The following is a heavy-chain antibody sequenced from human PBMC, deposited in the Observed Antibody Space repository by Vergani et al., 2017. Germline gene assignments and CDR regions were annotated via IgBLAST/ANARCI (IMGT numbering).Heavy chain of an antibody. CDR2: IQFDGSNQ. CDR3: AKHFRGWGIDY. CDR1: GFTLSNYD. V-gene: IGHV3-30*02. J-gene: IGHJ4*02. Sequence: QVQLVESGGGVVQRGGSLRLSCATSGFTLSNYDMQWIRQGPGKGLEFVAFIQFDGSNQYYADSVKGRFTLSRDFSKNTLYLQMNSLRTDDTATYYCAKHFRGWGIDYWGQGTLATVSS. D-gene: IGHD3-16*01.